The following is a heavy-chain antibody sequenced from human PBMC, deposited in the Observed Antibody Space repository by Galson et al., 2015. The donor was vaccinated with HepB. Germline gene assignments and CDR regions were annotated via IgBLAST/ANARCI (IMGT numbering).Heavy chain of an antibody. Sequence: SLRLSCAASGFTFSSFALNWVRQAPGKGLEWVSAISGSGTSTYYADSVKGRFTISRDNFKNTLYLQMNSLRAGDTAVYYCANSAGGTYSSLDYWGQGTLVTASS. V-gene: IGHV3-23*01. D-gene: IGHD1-26*01. CDR1: GFTFSSFA. J-gene: IGHJ4*02. CDR2: ISGSGTST. CDR3: ANSAGGTYSSLDY.